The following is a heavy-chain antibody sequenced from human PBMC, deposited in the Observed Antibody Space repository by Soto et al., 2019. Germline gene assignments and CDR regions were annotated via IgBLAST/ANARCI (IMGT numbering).Heavy chain of an antibody. J-gene: IGHJ4*02. D-gene: IGHD2-15*01. CDR1: GFIFSNYA. Sequence: GGSLRLSCAPSGFIFSNYAMSWVRQARGKGLEWVSAISGSGADTYYTESVRGRFTISRDNFKNTLYLQMNSLRAEDTAVYYCAKDTGRGGGSVFDYWGQGTLVTVSS. CDR2: ISGSGADT. V-gene: IGHV3-23*01. CDR3: AKDTGRGGGSVFDY.